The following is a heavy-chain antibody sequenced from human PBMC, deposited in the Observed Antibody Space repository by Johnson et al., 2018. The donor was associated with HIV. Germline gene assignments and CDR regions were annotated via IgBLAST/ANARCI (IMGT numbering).Heavy chain of an antibody. CDR2: INWNGGST. J-gene: IGHJ3*02. Sequence: VQLVESGGGVVRPGGSLRLSCAASGFTFDDYGMSWVRQAPGKGLEWVSGINWNGGSTGYADSVKCRFTISRDNAKNSLYLQMNSLRAEDTALYYCARATYYYDSSGYLGDAVEIWGQGTMVTVSS. CDR3: ARATYYYDSSGYLGDAVEI. CDR1: GFTFDDYG. V-gene: IGHV3-20*04. D-gene: IGHD3-22*01.